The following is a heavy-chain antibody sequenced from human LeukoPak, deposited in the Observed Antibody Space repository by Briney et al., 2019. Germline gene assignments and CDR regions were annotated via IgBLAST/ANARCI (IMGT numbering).Heavy chain of an antibody. D-gene: IGHD1-1*01. Sequence: GESLKISCKGSGYSFSSYWIGWVRQMPGKGLEWMGIIDPDDSDTRYSPSFQGQVTTSADKSISTAYLQWSSLKASDTAMYYCARSYTTSPDAFDIWGEGTMVAVSS. V-gene: IGHV5-51*01. CDR3: ARSYTTSPDAFDI. CDR1: GYSFSSYW. CDR2: IDPDDSDT. J-gene: IGHJ3*02.